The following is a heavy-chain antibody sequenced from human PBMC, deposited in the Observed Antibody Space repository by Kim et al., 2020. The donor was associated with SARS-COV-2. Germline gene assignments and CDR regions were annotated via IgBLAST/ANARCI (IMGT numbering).Heavy chain of an antibody. Sequence: GGSLRLSCAASGFTFSRYAMSWARQAPGKGLEWVSTISDSGVRTHYGDSVKGRFTISRDNSKSTLFLQMNSLRAEDTAVYYCEASDYWGQGSLVTVSS. CDR2: ISDSGVRT. J-gene: IGHJ4*02. V-gene: IGHV3-23*01. CDR3: EASDY. CDR1: GFTFSRYA.